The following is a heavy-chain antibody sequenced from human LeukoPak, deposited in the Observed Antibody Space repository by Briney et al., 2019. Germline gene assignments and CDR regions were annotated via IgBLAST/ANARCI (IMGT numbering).Heavy chain of an antibody. CDR1: GGSISSYY. J-gene: IGHJ3*02. V-gene: IGHV4-4*07. CDR3: AREGLPGGAFDI. Sequence: PSETLSLTCTVSGGSISSYYWSWIRQPAGKGLEWIGRIYTSGTTHYNPSLKSRVTMSVDTSKNQFSLKLSSVTAADTAVYYCAREGLPGGAFDIWGQGTMVTVSS. D-gene: IGHD3-10*01. CDR2: IYTSGTT.